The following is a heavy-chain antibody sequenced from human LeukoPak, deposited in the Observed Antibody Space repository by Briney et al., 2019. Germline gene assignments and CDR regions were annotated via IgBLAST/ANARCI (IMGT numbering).Heavy chain of an antibody. V-gene: IGHV3-48*04. J-gene: IGHJ4*02. CDR1: GFTFDNYA. Sequence: GSLLLSCDASGFTFDNYAMIWSRPAPGKELEWVSFISGSSVTKNYADSVKGRFTISRDNAKNSLYLQMNSLRAEDTAVYYCARVRLTYYFDFWGQGTLVTVSS. CDR3: ARVRLTYYFDF. CDR2: ISGSSVTK.